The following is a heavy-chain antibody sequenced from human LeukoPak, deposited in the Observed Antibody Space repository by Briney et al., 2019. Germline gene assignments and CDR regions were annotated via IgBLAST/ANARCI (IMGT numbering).Heavy chain of an antibody. D-gene: IGHD4-17*01. CDR3: ARGLYGDYVDIDC. CDR1: GFTFSGYS. V-gene: IGHV3-21*01. Sequence: PGGSLRFSCAASGFTFSGYSMNWVRQAPGKGLAWVSSISRTSAYIYYADSVKGRFTISRDNAKNSLYLQMNSLRAEDTAVYYCARGLYGDYVDIDCWGQGTLVTVSS. J-gene: IGHJ4*02. CDR2: ISRTSAYI.